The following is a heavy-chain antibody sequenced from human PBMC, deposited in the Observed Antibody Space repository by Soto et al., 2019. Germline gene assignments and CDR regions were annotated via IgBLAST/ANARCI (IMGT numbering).Heavy chain of an antibody. Sequence: SETLSLTCTVSGGSISSYYWSWIRQPPGKGLEWIGYIYYSGSTNYNPSLKSRVTISVDTSKNQFSLKLSSVTAADTAVYYCARGNRGSGSYLLGDWFDPWGQGTLVTVSS. CDR1: GGSISSYY. CDR3: ARGNRGSGSYLLGDWFDP. J-gene: IGHJ5*02. V-gene: IGHV4-59*01. CDR2: IYYSGST. D-gene: IGHD3-10*01.